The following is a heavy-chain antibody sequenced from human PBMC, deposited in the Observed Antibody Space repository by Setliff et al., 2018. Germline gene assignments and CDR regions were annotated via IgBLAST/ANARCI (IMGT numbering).Heavy chain of an antibody. CDR2: IFQSGIT. CDR1: GFSITNGYY. CDR3: ARVGGLLVATMPFDY. D-gene: IGHD5-12*01. J-gene: IGHJ4*02. Sequence: SETLSLTCAVSGFSITNGYYWGWIRQSSGKGLEWIGNIFQSGITFYNPSLKSRVTMSLDTSQNQFSLKLRSVTAADTAVYFCARVGGLLVATMPFDYWGQGTLVTVSS. V-gene: IGHV4-38-2*01.